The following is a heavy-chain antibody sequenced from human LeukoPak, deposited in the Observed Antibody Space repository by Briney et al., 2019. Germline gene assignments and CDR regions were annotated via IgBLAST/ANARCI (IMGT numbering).Heavy chain of an antibody. CDR1: GFTVSSNY. J-gene: IGHJ3*02. Sequence: GGSLRLSCAASGFTVSSNYMSWVRQAPGKGLEWVSVIYSGGSTYYADSVKGRFTISRDNSKNTLYLQMNSLRAEDTAVYYCAREPTGLDAFDIWGQGTMVTVSS. CDR3: AREPTGLDAFDI. V-gene: IGHV3-53*01. CDR2: IYSGGST.